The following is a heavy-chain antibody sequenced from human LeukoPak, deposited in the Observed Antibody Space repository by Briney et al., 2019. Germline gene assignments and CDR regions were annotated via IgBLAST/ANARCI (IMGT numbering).Heavy chain of an antibody. CDR3: ARWGLLWFGETNAFDI. CDR1: GGSISSYY. D-gene: IGHD3-10*01. CDR2: IYYSGST. Sequence: SETLSLTCTVSGGSISSYYWSWIRQPPGKGLEWIGYIYYSGSTNYNPSLKSRVTISVDTSKNQFSLKLSSVTAADTAVYYCARWGLLWFGETNAFDIWGQGTMVTVSS. J-gene: IGHJ3*02. V-gene: IGHV4-59*12.